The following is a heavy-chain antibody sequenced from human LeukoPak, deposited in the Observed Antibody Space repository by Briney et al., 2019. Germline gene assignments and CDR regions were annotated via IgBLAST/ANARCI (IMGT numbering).Heavy chain of an antibody. CDR2: ISYDGSNK. D-gene: IGHD3-3*01. CDR3: AKASGWSGYPWYYYMDV. J-gene: IGHJ6*03. Sequence: GGSLRLSCAASGFTFSSYAMHWVRQAPGKGLEWVAVISYDGSNKYYADSVKGRFTISRDNSKNTLYLQMNSLRAEDTAVYYCAKASGWSGYPWYYYMDVWGKGTTVTVSS. CDR1: GFTFSSYA. V-gene: IGHV3-30-3*01.